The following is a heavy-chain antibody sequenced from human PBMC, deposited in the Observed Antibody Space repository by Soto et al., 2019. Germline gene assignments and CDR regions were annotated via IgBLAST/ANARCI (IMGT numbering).Heavy chain of an antibody. D-gene: IGHD5-12*01. CDR2: INPNGGAT. J-gene: IGHJ6*03. Sequence: QVQLVQSGAEVKKPGASVKVSCKTSGDSFSAFYLHWVRQAPGQGLEWLGGINPNGGATKYAQKFRGRVAMTRDTSIRTACLELSRLRSDDTAIYYCARESGGATATLDYYYFYMDVWGKGTTVTVSS. CDR1: GDSFSAFY. V-gene: IGHV1-2*02. CDR3: ARESGGATATLDYYYFYMDV.